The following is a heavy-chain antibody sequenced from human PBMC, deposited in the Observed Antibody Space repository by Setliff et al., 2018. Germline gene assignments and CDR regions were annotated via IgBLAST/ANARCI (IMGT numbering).Heavy chain of an antibody. J-gene: IGHJ4*02. D-gene: IGHD3-10*01. Sequence: PGESLKISCKGSGYSFSNFWIGWVRQMPGKGLEWMGIIYPGDSHTRYSPSFQGQVTISADKSISTAYLQWSSLKASDTAMYYCARQAGDYFDYWGQGTLVTVSS. CDR2: IYPGDSHT. CDR1: GYSFSNFW. CDR3: ARQAGDYFDY. V-gene: IGHV5-51*01.